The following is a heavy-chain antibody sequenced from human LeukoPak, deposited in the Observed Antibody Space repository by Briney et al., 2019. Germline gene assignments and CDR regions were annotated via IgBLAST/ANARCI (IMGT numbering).Heavy chain of an antibody. J-gene: IGHJ4*02. D-gene: IGHD6-13*01. CDR2: ISYDGINK. V-gene: IGHV3-30*04. CDR1: GFTFSSYA. Sequence: GRSLRLSCAASGFTFSSYAMHWVRQAPGKGLEWVAIISYDGINKYYADSVKGRFTISRGNSKNKLYLQMNSLRAEDTAVYYCARDTDSWYFDYWGQGTLVTVSS. CDR3: ARDTDSWYFDY.